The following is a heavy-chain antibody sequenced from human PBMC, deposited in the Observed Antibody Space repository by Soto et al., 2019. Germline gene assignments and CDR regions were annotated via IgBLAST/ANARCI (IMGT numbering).Heavy chain of an antibody. CDR1: GFTVISNY. CDR3: ASYDSSGYYYFDY. V-gene: IGHV3-53*01. Sequence: PGGSLRLSCAASGFTVISNYIIFFRQAPGKGLEWVSVIYSGGSTYYADSVKGRFTISRDNSKNTLYLQMNSLRAEDTAVYYCASYDSSGYYYFDYWGQGTLVTVSS. J-gene: IGHJ4*02. CDR2: IYSGGST. D-gene: IGHD3-22*01.